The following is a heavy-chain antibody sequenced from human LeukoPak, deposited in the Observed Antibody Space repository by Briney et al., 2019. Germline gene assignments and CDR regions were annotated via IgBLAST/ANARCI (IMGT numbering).Heavy chain of an antibody. D-gene: IGHD3-22*01. Sequence: ASVKLSCKVSGYTFTDYYMHWVQQAPGKGLEWMGLVDPEDGETIYAEKFQGRVTITADTSTDTAYMELSSLRSEDTAVYYCATVDYYDSSGLDYWGQGTLVTVS. CDR3: ATVDYYDSSGLDY. CDR1: GYTFTDYY. J-gene: IGHJ4*02. CDR2: VDPEDGET. V-gene: IGHV1-69-2*01.